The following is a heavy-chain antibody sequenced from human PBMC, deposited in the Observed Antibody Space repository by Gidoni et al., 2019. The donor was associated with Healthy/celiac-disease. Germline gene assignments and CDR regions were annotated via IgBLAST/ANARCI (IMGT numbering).Heavy chain of an antibody. D-gene: IGHD3-3*01. CDR3: AREGGVANFWSGSNWFDP. Sequence: QVQLVQSGAEVKKPGASVKVSCQASGYTFPSYGISWVRQAPGQGLEWMGWISAYNGNTNYAQKLQGRVTMTTDTSTSTAYMELRSLRSDDTAVYYCAREGGVANFWSGSNWFDPWGQGTLVTVSS. J-gene: IGHJ5*02. CDR1: GYTFPSYG. V-gene: IGHV1-18*01. CDR2: ISAYNGNT.